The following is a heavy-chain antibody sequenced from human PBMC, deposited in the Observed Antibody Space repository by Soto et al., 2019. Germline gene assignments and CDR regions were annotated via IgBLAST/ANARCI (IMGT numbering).Heavy chain of an antibody. CDR1: GGSISSSSYY. CDR3: ARSRAARAYCGGDCYSPNWFDP. J-gene: IGHJ5*02. Sequence: QLQLQESGPGLVKPSETLSLTCTVSGGSISSSSYYWGWIRQPPGKGLEWIGSIYYSGSTYYNPSLKSRVPISVDTSKNQFSLKLSSVTAADTAVYYCARSRAARAYCGGDCYSPNWFDPWGQGTLVTVSS. V-gene: IGHV4-39*01. D-gene: IGHD2-21*02. CDR2: IYYSGST.